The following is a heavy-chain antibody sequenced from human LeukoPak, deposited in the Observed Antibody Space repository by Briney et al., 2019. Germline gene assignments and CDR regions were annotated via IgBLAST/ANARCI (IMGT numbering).Heavy chain of an antibody. D-gene: IGHD3-3*01. V-gene: IGHV3-23*01. CDR3: AKDRPAGKFWSGSPRYF. Sequence: GGSLRLSCAASGFTFSNYAMSWVRQAPGKGLEWVSAISSSATTTYYADSVKGRFTISKENSKNTLYLQMNNLRAEDTALYYCAKDRPAGKFWSGSPRYFWGQGTLVTVSS. J-gene: IGHJ4*02. CDR1: GFTFSNYA. CDR2: ISSSATTT.